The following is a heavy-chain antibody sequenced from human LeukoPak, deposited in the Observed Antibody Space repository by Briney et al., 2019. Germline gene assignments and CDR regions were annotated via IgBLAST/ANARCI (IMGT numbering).Heavy chain of an antibody. CDR1: GLTFSSYS. Sequence: SGGSLRLSCLASGLTFSSYSMNWVRQAPGKGLECVSSISSSSFYIYYADSVKGRFTISRDNANNSLYLQMNSLRAEDTAVYYCGGPGASDYGMDVWGQGTTVTVSS. J-gene: IGHJ6*02. D-gene: IGHD3-10*01. CDR3: GGPGASDYGMDV. V-gene: IGHV3-21*01. CDR2: ISSSSFYI.